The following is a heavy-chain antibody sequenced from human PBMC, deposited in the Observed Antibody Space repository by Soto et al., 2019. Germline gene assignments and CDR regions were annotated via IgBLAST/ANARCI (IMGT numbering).Heavy chain of an antibody. V-gene: IGHV3-23*01. CDR1: GFTFSSYA. CDR2: ISGSGGST. D-gene: IGHD2-2*01. J-gene: IGHJ6*02. CDR3: AKGVVVVPAATLYYYYYYGMDV. Sequence: GSLRLSCAASGFTFSSYAMSWVRQAPGKGLEWVSAISGSGGSTYYADSVKGRFTISRDNSKNTLYLQMNSLRAEDTAVYYCAKGVVVVPAATLYYYYYYGMDVWGQGTTVTSP.